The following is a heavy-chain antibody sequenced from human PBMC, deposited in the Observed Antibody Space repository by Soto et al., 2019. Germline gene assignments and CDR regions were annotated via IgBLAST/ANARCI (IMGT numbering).Heavy chain of an antibody. CDR1: GGSISSGGYY. Sequence: PSETLSLTCTVSGGSISSGGYYWSWIRQHPGKGLEWIGYIYYSGSTYYNPSLKSRVTISVDTSKNQFSLKLSSVTAADTAVYYCARDSRSGVTWGGWFDPWGQGTLVTVSS. CDR2: IYYSGST. J-gene: IGHJ5*02. D-gene: IGHD3-16*01. V-gene: IGHV4-31*03. CDR3: ARDSRSGVTWGGWFDP.